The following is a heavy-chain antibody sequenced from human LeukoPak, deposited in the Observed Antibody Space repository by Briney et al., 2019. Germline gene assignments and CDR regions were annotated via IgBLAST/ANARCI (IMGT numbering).Heavy chain of an antibody. J-gene: IGHJ4*02. CDR1: GGSISSYY. Sequence: PSETLSLTCTVSGGSISSYYWSWIRQTAGKGLEWIGRIYTSGSTNYNPSLKSRVTMSVDTSKNQFSLKLSSVTAADTAVYYCARAYRLGSYYVFDYWGQGTLVTVSS. CDR2: IYTSGST. V-gene: IGHV4-4*07. CDR3: ARAYRLGSYYVFDY. D-gene: IGHD3-10*01.